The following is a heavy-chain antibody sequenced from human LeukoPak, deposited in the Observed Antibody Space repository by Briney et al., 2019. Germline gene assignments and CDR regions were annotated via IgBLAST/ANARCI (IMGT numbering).Heavy chain of an antibody. CDR2: IYYSGST. V-gene: IGHV4-39*01. D-gene: IGHD2-2*01. Sequence: KPSETLSLTCTVSGGSISSSIYYWGWIRQPPGKGLEWIGSIYYSGSTYYNPSLKSRVTISVDTSKNQFSLKLSSVTAADTAVYYCATRNLPAAPTDYWGQGTLVTVSS. CDR3: ATRNLPAAPTDY. J-gene: IGHJ4*02. CDR1: GGSISSSIYY.